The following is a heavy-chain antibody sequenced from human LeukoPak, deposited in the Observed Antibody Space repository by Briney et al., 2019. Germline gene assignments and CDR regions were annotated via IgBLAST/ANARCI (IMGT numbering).Heavy chain of an antibody. CDR2: IYYSGST. CDR1: GGSVSSGSYY. Sequence: SETLSLTCTVPGGSVSSGSYYWSWIRQPPGKGLEWIGYIYYSGSTNYNPSLKSRVTISVDTSKNQFSLKLSSVTAADTAVYYCARDHLGYCSGGSCYSFDYWGQGTLVTVSS. D-gene: IGHD2-15*01. CDR3: ARDHLGYCSGGSCYSFDY. V-gene: IGHV4-61*01. J-gene: IGHJ4*02.